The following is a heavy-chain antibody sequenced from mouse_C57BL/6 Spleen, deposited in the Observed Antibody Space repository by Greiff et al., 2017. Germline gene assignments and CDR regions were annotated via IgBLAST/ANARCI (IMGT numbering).Heavy chain of an antibody. Sequence: VKLVESGPELVKPGASVKLSCKASGYTFTSYDINWVKQRPGQGLEWIGWIYPRDGSTKYNEKFKGKATLTVDTSSSTAYMELHSLTSEDSAVYFCARELGQGYFDVWGTGTTVTVSS. D-gene: IGHD4-1*01. J-gene: IGHJ1*03. CDR2: IYPRDGST. CDR3: ARELGQGYFDV. CDR1: GYTFTSYD. V-gene: IGHV1-85*01.